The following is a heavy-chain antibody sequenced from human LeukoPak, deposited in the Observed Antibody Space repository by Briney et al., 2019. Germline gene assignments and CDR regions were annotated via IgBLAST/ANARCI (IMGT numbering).Heavy chain of an antibody. V-gene: IGHV3-23*01. J-gene: IGHJ4*02. Sequence: PWGSLRLSCAASGFTFSSYAMSWVRQAPGKGLEWVSAISGGGGSTYYADSVKGRFTISRDNSKNTLYLQMNSLRAEDTAVYYCATSLGYCSGGSCPPSYWGQGSLVTVSS. CDR2: ISGGGGST. CDR1: GFTFSSYA. CDR3: ATSLGYCSGGSCPPSY. D-gene: IGHD2-15*01.